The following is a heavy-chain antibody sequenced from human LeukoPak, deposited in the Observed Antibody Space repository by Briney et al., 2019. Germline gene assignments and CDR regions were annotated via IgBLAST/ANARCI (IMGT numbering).Heavy chain of an antibody. D-gene: IGHD6-13*01. J-gene: IGHJ6*03. V-gene: IGHV4-39*07. CDR2: IYYSGST. Sequence: SETLSLTCTVSGGSISSSSYYWGWIRQPPGKGLEWIGSIYYSGSTYYNPSLKSRVTISVDTSKNQFSLKLSSVTAADTAVYYCARVFGLIAAQKNYYYYYYMDVWGKGTTVTVSS. CDR1: GGSISSSSYY. CDR3: ARVFGLIAAQKNYYYYYYMDV.